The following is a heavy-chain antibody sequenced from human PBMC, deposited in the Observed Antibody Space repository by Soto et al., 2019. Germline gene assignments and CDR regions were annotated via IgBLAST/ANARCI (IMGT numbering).Heavy chain of an antibody. J-gene: IGHJ6*02. CDR3: ARVPSITMVRGVRYGMDV. CDR1: GGSFSGYY. Sequence: PSETLSLTCAVYGGSFSGYYWSWIRQPPGKGLEWIGEINHSGSTNYNPSLKSRVTISVDTSKNQFSLKLSSVTAADTAVYYCARVPSITMVRGVRYGMDVWGQGTTVTVS. CDR2: INHSGST. D-gene: IGHD3-10*01. V-gene: IGHV4-34*01.